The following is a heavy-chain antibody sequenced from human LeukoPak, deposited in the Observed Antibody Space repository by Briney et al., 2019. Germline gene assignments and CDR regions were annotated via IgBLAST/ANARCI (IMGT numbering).Heavy chain of an antibody. CDR1: GFTFSSYA. V-gene: IGHV3-9*01. CDR3: AKDMRQLVRGYFDY. D-gene: IGHD6-6*01. J-gene: IGHJ4*02. CDR2: ISWNSGSI. Sequence: QPGRSLRLSCAASGFTFSSYAMSWVRQAPGEGLEWVSGISWNSGSIGYADSVKGRFTISRDNAKNSLYLQMNSLRAEDTALYYCAKDMRQLVRGYFDYWGQGTLVTVSS.